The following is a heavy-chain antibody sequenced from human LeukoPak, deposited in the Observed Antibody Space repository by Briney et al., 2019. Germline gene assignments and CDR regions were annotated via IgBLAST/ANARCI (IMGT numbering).Heavy chain of an antibody. CDR1: GYTFTSYD. CDR3: ARGLTAANPKYYYYYMDV. Sequence: GASVKVSCKASGYTFTSYDINWVRQATGQGLEWMGWMNPNSGNTGYAQKFQGRVTITRNTSISTAYMELSSLRSEDTAAYYCARGLTAANPKYYYYYMDVWGKGTTVTVSS. J-gene: IGHJ6*03. V-gene: IGHV1-8*03. D-gene: IGHD6-13*01. CDR2: MNPNSGNT.